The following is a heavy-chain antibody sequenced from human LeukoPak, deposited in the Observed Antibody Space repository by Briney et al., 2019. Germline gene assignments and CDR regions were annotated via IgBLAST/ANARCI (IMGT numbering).Heavy chain of an antibody. J-gene: IGHJ6*02. CDR3: ATLHFYAMGV. CDR1: GLTFSHQY. Sequence: GGSLRLSCAASGLTFSHQYMTWIRQTPGKGLERVSFISGDGRGTFYPDSVKGRFTISMDNTKNSLYLQVNSLRAEDTAMYYCATLHFYAMGVWGQGTTVTVSS. CDR2: ISGDGRGT. V-gene: IGHV3-11*01.